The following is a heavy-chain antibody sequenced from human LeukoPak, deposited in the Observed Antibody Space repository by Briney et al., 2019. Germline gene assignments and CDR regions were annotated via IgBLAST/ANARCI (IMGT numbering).Heavy chain of an antibody. J-gene: IGHJ4*02. V-gene: IGHV1-2*02. Sequence: ASVKVSCKASGYTFTGYYMHWVRQAPGQGLEWMGWINPNSGGTNYAQKFQGRVTMTRDTSISTAYMELSRLRSDDTAVYCCARGGQNFQYYDILTGYYTGYYFDYWGQGTLVTVSS. CDR3: ARGGQNFQYYDILTGYYTGYYFDY. CDR1: GYTFTGYY. D-gene: IGHD3-9*01. CDR2: INPNSGGT.